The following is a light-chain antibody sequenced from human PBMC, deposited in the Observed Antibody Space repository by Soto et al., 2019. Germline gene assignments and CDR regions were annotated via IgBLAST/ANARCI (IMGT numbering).Light chain of an antibody. J-gene: IGLJ1*01. Sequence: QSALTQPRSMSGSPGQSVTISCAGTSSDVGGYNYVSWYQQHPGKAPKLMIYDVTKRPSGVPNRFSGSKSGNRASLTISGLQAEDEADYYCCSYAGSYSYVFGVGTKVTVL. CDR3: CSYAGSYSYV. CDR2: DVT. V-gene: IGLV2-11*01. CDR1: SSDVGGYNY.